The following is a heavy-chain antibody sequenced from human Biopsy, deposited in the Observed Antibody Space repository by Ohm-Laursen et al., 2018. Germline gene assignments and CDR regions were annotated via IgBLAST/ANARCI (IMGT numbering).Heavy chain of an antibody. CDR2: NIPILGTG. V-gene: IGHV1-69*06. Sequence: GGSVKVSCKAPGGTFSNYGVNWARQAPGQGLEWLGGNIPILGTGNYAQKFQDRVTVAADTSTSTATMELRSLRSDDPAVYYCATKLTGYFHHWGQGTLVIVSS. D-gene: IGHD3-9*01. CDR1: GGTFSNYG. J-gene: IGHJ1*01. CDR3: ATKLTGYFHH.